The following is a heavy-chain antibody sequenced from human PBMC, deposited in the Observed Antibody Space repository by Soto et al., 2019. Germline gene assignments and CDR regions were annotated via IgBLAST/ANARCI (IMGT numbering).Heavy chain of an antibody. J-gene: IGHJ3*02. D-gene: IGHD3-10*01. Sequence: PSETLSLTCAVSGGSISSSDWWSWVRQPPGKGLEWIGEIYHSGSTNYNPSLKSRVTISVDTSKNQFSLKLSSVTAADTAVYYWARGRLGSGANMGGNFFDMWGQGTMLTVSS. CDR3: ARGRLGSGANMGGNFFDM. CDR2: IYHSGST. V-gene: IGHV4-4*02. CDR1: GGSISSSDW.